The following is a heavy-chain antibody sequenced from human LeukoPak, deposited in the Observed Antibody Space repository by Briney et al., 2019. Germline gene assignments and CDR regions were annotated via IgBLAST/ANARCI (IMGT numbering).Heavy chain of an antibody. J-gene: IGHJ4*02. Sequence: GGSLRLSCAASGFTFSSYIMHWVRQAPGKGLEWVSAITGRGDRTYYADSVKGRFTIPRDNSKNTLYLQMNSLRAEDTAVYFCLACYRNIPCYWGQGTLVTVSS. CDR3: LACYRNIPCY. CDR1: GFTFSSYI. V-gene: IGHV3-23*01. CDR2: ITGRGDRT. D-gene: IGHD2-2*01.